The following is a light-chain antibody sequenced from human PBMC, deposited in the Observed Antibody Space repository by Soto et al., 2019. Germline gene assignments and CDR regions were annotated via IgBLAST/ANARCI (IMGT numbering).Light chain of an antibody. CDR3: LQDYNYPWT. CDR2: AAS. CDR1: QGIRND. Sequence: AIQMTQSPSSLSASVGDRVTLTCRASQGIRNDLGWYQQKPGKAPKLLIYAASSLQSGVPSRFSGSGSGTDFTLTSSSLQPEDFATYYCLQDYNYPWTFGQGTKVEIK. J-gene: IGKJ1*01. V-gene: IGKV1-6*01.